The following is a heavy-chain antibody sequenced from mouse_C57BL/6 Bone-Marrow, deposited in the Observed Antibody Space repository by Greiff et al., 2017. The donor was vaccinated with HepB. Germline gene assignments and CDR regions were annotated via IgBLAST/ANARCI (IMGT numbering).Heavy chain of an antibody. CDR3: APSFTAVVAHYYAMDY. CDR2: IWWDDDK. J-gene: IGHJ4*01. V-gene: IGHV8-8*01. Sequence: QVTLKVSGPGILQPSQTLSLTCSFSGFSLSTFGMGVGWIRQPSGKGLEWLAHIWWDDDKYYNPALKSRLTISKDTSKNQVFLKIANVDTADTATYYCAPSFTAVVAHYYAMDYWGQGTSVTVSS. D-gene: IGHD1-1*01. CDR1: GFSLSTFGMG.